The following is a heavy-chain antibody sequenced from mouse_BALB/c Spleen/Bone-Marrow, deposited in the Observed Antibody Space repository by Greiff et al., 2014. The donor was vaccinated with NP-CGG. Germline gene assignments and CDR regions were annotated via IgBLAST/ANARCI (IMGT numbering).Heavy chain of an antibody. D-gene: IGHD1-1*01. CDR3: AYGSSYDYFDY. V-gene: IGHV14-3*02. CDR1: GFNIKDTY. Sequence: EVQLQQSGAELVKPGASVKLSYTASGFNIKDTYMHWVKQRPEQGLEWIGRIDPANGNTKYDPKFQGKATITADTSSNTAYLQLSSLTSEDTAVYYCAYGSSYDYFDYWGQGTTLTVSS. CDR2: IDPANGNT. J-gene: IGHJ2*01.